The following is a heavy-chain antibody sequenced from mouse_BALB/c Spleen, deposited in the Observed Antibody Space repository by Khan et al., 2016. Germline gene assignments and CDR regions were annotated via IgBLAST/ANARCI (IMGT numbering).Heavy chain of an antibody. CDR2: IDPANGNT. Sequence: VQLQQSGAELVKPGASVKLSCTASGFNIKDTYMHWVKQRPEQGLEWIGRIDPANGNTKYDPKFQGKATITADTSSTTAYLQLSSLTSEDTAVYYWARSPYDYDVGFAYWGQGTLVTVSA. CDR1: GFNIKDTY. D-gene: IGHD2-4*01. J-gene: IGHJ3*01. CDR3: ARSPYDYDVGFAY. V-gene: IGHV14-3*02.